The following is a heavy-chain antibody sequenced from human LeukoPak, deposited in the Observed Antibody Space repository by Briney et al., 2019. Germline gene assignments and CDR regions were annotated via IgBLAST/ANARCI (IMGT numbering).Heavy chain of an antibody. V-gene: IGHV3-9*01. Sequence: PGGSLRLSCAASGFTFDDYAMHWVRQAPGKGLKWVSGISWNSGSIGYADSVRGRFTVSRDNAKNSLYLQMNSLRAEDTSLYYCAKDLGSGSYRTFDYWGQGTLVTVSS. CDR3: AKDLGSGSYRTFDY. D-gene: IGHD3-22*01. J-gene: IGHJ4*02. CDR2: ISWNSGSI. CDR1: GFTFDDYA.